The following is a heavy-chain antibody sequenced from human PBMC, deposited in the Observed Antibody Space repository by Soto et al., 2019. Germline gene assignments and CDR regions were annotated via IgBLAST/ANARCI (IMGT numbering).Heavy chain of an antibody. CDR1: GASVSSSHY. V-gene: IGHV4-39*01. D-gene: IGHD1-20*01. CDR3: ARHYNTGAVVDY. Sequence: QLQLQESGPGLVKSSETLSLTCSVSGASVSSSHYWGWIRQPPGKGLEWIGSVSYSGRPYYSPSFKSRITISVDTSNDQFSRRGRSVPATDTAVYFCARHYNTGAVVDYWGQGKLVTVSS. J-gene: IGHJ4*02. CDR2: VSYSGRP.